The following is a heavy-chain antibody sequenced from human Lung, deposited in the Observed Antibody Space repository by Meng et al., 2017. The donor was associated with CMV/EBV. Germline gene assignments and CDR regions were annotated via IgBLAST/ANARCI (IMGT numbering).Heavy chain of an antibody. J-gene: IGHJ4*02. CDR2: IYPNDADK. V-gene: IGHV5-51*01. D-gene: IGHD1-14*01. CDR3: ARRPEPYNRRTYFDY. CDR1: GYLFTSYW. Sequence: SGYLFTSYWIGWVRQQPGKGLQWMGIIYPNDADKRYSPSFEGQVTISVDRSINIAYLQWNSLRASDSGIYYCARRPEPYNRRTYFDYWGQGTLVTVSS.